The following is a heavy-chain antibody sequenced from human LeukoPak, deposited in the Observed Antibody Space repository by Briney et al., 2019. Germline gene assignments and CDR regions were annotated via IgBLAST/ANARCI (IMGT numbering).Heavy chain of an antibody. V-gene: IGHV1-69*05. CDR3: ARGSCSSTSCYTYNWFDP. D-gene: IGHD2-2*02. CDR1: GGTFSSYA. J-gene: IGHJ5*02. Sequence: SVKVSCKASGGTFSSYAISWVRQAPGQGLEWMGGIIPIFGSANYAQKFQGRVTITTDESTSTAYMELSSLRSEDTAVYYCARGSCSSTSCYTYNWFDPWGQGTLVTVSS. CDR2: IIPIFGSA.